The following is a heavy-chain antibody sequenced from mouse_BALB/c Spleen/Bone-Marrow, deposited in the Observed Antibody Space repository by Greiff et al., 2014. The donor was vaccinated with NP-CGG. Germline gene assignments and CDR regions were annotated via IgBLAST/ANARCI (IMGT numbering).Heavy chain of an antibody. Sequence: EVQRVEFGGALVQPGGSRKLSCAASGFTFSDYGMAWVRQAPGKGPEWVAFISNLAYSIYYTDTVTGRFTISRENAKNTLYLEMSSLRSEDTAMYYCARETTRGAMDYWGQGTSVTVSS. D-gene: IGHD2-1*01. CDR1: GFTFSDYG. CDR3: ARETTRGAMDY. V-gene: IGHV5-15*02. CDR2: ISNLAYSI. J-gene: IGHJ4*01.